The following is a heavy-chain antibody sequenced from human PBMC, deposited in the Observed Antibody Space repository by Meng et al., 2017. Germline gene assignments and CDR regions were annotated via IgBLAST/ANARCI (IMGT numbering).Heavy chain of an antibody. Sequence: GESLKISCAAPGFTFSSYEMNWVRQAPGKGLEWVSYIGSSGSTIYYADSVKGRFTISRDNSKNTLYLQMNSLIAEDTAVYYCAKVVVVAADWFDPWGQGTLVTVSS. D-gene: IGHD2-15*01. J-gene: IGHJ5*02. CDR1: GFTFSSYE. CDR3: AKVVVVAADWFDP. V-gene: IGHV3-48*03. CDR2: IGSSGSTI.